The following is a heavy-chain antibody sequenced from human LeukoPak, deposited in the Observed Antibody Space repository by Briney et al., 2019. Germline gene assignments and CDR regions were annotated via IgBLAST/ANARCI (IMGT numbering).Heavy chain of an antibody. CDR1: GFTFSSYA. D-gene: IGHD4-17*01. CDR2: INSAGST. V-gene: IGHV3-23*01. Sequence: GGSLRLSCAASGFTFSSYAMSWVRKAPGKGLEWVSAINSAGSTYYGDSVRGRFTISRDNSKNVLHLQMNSLRAEDTALYYCAKDPNTVATAPFDYWGLGTLVTVSS. J-gene: IGHJ4*02. CDR3: AKDPNTVATAPFDY.